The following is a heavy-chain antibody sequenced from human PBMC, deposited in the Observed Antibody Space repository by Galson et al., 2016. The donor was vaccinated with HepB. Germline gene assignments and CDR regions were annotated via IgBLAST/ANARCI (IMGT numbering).Heavy chain of an antibody. CDR2: VSGSGGST. Sequence: SLRLSCAASRFTFSNYAVTWVRQAPGKGLEWVSAVSGSGGSTYYADSVKGRFTISRDNSKNTLYLQMNSLRAEDTAVYHCAKGIPAALHSLGYYYYMDVWGKGTTVTVSS. CDR1: RFTFSNYA. D-gene: IGHD2-2*01. CDR3: AKGIPAALHSLGYYYYMDV. V-gene: IGHV3-23*01. J-gene: IGHJ6*03.